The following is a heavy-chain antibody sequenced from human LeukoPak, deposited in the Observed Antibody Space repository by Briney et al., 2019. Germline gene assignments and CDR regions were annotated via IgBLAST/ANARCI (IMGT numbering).Heavy chain of an antibody. J-gene: IGHJ6*03. CDR3: ARGGGSYYYYYYMDV. V-gene: IGHV4-34*01. D-gene: IGHD1-26*01. CDR1: GVSFSGYY. CDR2: INHSGST. Sequence: SETLSLTCAVYGVSFSGYYWSWIRQPPGKGLEWIGEINHSGSTNYNPSLKSRVTISVDTSKNQFSLKLSSVTAADTAVYYCARGGGSYYYYYYMDVWGKGTTVTVSS.